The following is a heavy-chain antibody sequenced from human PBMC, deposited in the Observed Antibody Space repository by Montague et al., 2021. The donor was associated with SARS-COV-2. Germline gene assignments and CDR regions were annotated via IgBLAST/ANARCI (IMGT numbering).Heavy chain of an antibody. D-gene: IGHD2-2*01. V-gene: IGHV4-39*01. Sequence: SETLSLTCTVSGGSISSSSYYWGWIRQPPGKGLEWIGDIYYSGSTYYNPSLKSRVTISADTSKNQFSLKLRSVTAADTAVYYCARHLGDWSIVVVPSWFDPWGQGTLVTVSS. CDR2: IYYSGST. CDR3: ARHLGDWSIVVVPSWFDP. CDR1: GGSISSSSYY. J-gene: IGHJ5*02.